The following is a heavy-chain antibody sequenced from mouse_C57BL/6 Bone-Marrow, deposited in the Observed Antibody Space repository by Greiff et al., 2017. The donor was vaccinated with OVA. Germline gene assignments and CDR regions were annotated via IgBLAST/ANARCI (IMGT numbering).Heavy chain of an antibody. CDR2: IWTGGGT. D-gene: IGHD1-1*01. CDR3: ARANYYGSSYVGFAY. Sequence: VQRVESGPGLVAPSQSLSITCTVSGFSLTSYAISWVRQPPGKGLEWLGVIWTGGGTNYNSALKSRLSISKDNSKSQVFLKMNSLQTDDTARYYCARANYYGSSYVGFAYWGQGTLVTVSA. J-gene: IGHJ3*01. CDR1: GFSLTSYA. V-gene: IGHV2-9-1*01.